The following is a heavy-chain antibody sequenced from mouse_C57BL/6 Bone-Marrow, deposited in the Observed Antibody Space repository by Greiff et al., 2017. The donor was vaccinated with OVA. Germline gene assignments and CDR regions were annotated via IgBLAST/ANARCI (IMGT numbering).Heavy chain of an antibody. CDR3: ARNDGYYFWFAY. Sequence: VQLQQPGAELVKPGASVKLSCKASGYTFTSYWMQWVKQRPGQGLEWIGEIDPSDSYTNYNQKFKGKATLTVDTSSSTAYMQLSSLTSEDSAVYFCARNDGYYFWFAYWGQGTLVTVSA. V-gene: IGHV1-50*01. D-gene: IGHD2-3*01. CDR2: IDPSDSYT. J-gene: IGHJ3*01. CDR1: GYTFTSYW.